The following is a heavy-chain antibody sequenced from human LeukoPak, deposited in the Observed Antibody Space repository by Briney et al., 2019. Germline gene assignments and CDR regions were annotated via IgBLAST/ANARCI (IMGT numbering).Heavy chain of an antibody. CDR2: IYYSGST. J-gene: IGHJ4*02. V-gene: IGHV4-59*01. D-gene: IGHD3-22*01. CDR1: GGSISSYY. CDR3: AWARGEDYYDSSCYSVWS. Sequence: SETLSLTCTVSGGSISSYYWSWIRQPPGKGLEWIGCIYYSGSTNYNPSLKSRVTISLNTSKNQFSLKLSSVTAADTAVEYCAWARGEDYYDSSCYSVWSGGQGTRVMVSA.